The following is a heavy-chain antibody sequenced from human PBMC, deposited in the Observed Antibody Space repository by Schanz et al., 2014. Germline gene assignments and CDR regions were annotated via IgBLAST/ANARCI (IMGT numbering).Heavy chain of an antibody. CDR1: GFSLNTYG. J-gene: IGHJ4*02. CDR2: IWNNGVTK. D-gene: IGHD4-17*01. CDR3: ARPRCDYGEVDY. Sequence: QAQLMESGGGVVQPGTSLILSCSVSGFSLNTYGIHWFRQPAGKGLEWVAVIWNNGVTKYYADSVRGRFTISRDRFQNTLYLRMSSLRAEDTAVYYCARPRCDYGEVDYWGQGTLVTDSS. V-gene: IGHV3-33*01.